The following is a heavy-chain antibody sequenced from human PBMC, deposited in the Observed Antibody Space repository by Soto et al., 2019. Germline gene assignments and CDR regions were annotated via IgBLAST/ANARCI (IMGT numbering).Heavy chain of an antibody. V-gene: IGHV3-66*01. Sequence: GGSLRLSCEASGFSVSSTYMGWVRQAPGKGLEWASVIYSGGSINYADSVRGRFTISRDISKNTLYLQMNSLTAEGTAVYFCSIEKVGATSVHVFDIWGQGTMVTVS. CDR2: IYSGGSI. CDR1: GFSVSSTY. D-gene: IGHD1-26*01. CDR3: SIEKVGATSVHVFDI. J-gene: IGHJ3*02.